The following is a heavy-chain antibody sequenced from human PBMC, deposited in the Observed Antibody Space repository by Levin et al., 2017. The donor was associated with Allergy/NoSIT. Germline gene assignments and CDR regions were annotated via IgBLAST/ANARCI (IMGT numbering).Heavy chain of an antibody. Sequence: GGSLRLSCVASGFTFSNFWMSWVRQAPGKGLEWVANVKQDGSDKYYVDSVKGRFTISRDNAKNSLSLQMDSLRAEDTAVYYCATDFLASWGQGTPVTVSS. CDR3: ATDFLAS. V-gene: IGHV3-7*01. D-gene: IGHD3/OR15-3a*01. J-gene: IGHJ5*02. CDR2: VKQDGSDK. CDR1: GFTFSNFW.